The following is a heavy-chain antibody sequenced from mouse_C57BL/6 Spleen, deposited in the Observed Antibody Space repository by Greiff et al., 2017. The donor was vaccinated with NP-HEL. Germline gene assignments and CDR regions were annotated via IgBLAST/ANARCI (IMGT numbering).Heavy chain of an antibody. Sequence: QVQLQQPGAELVKPGASVKLSCKASGYTFTSYWMHWVKQRPGQGLEWIGMIHPNSGSTNYNEKFKSKATLTVDKSSSTAYMQLSSLTSEDSAVYYCARRDGSSSMDYWGQGTSVTVSS. CDR2: IHPNSGST. J-gene: IGHJ4*01. CDR1: GYTFTSYW. D-gene: IGHD1-1*01. CDR3: ARRDGSSSMDY. V-gene: IGHV1-64*01.